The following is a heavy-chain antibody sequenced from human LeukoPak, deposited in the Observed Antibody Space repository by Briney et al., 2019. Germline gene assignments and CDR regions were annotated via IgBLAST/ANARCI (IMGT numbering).Heavy chain of an antibody. CDR1: GYTFTGYY. V-gene: IGHV1-2*02. D-gene: IGHD3-10*01. J-gene: IGHJ3*02. CDR3: ARERARVTMVRGVMNAFDI. Sequence: ASVTVSCKASGYTFTGYYLHWVRQAPGQGLEWMGWINPNSGGTMYAQKFQGRVTMTKDTSSSTAYLELSRLRSDDTAVYFCARERARVTMVRGVMNAFDIWGQGTMVTVSS. CDR2: INPNSGGT.